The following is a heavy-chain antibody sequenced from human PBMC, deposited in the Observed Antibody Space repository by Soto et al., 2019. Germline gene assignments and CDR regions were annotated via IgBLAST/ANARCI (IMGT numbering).Heavy chain of an antibody. Sequence: QITLKESGPPLVKPTQTLTLTCTFSGFSLSTSAEGVAWIRQPPGKALEWLALIYWDDDERYSPFLKSRLTIAKDTSKNQLVLTMSNMDPVDTATYFCAHKGGRGAAMDVWGQGTTVTVSS. CDR3: AHKGGRGAAMDV. V-gene: IGHV2-5*02. D-gene: IGHD2-15*01. CDR1: GFSLSTSAEG. CDR2: IYWDDDE. J-gene: IGHJ6*02.